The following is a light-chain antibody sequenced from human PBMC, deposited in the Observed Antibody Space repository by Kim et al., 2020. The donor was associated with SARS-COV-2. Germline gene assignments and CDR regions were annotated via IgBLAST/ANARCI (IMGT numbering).Light chain of an antibody. V-gene: IGKV3-20*01. J-gene: IGKJ2*01. CDR2: GAS. CDR1: QSFSSSY. Sequence: SPVERSSLSCRASQSFSSSYLAWYQQKPGQAPRLLIYGASSRATGIPDRFSGSGSGTDFTLTISRLEPEDFAVYYCQQYGSSPPYTFGQGTKLEI. CDR3: QQYGSSPPYT.